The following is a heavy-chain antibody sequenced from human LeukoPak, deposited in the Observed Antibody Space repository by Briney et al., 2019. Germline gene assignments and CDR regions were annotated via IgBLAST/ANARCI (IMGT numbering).Heavy chain of an antibody. J-gene: IGHJ6*02. D-gene: IGHD4-17*01. CDR1: GFTFSGSA. Sequence: PGGSLKLSCAASGFTFSGSAMHWVRQASGKGLEWVGRIRSKANSYATAYAASVKGKFTISRDDSKNTAYLQMNSLKTEDTAVYYCTSQREVYGDYYYYGMDVWGQGTTVTVSS. CDR2: IRSKANSYAT. CDR3: TSQREVYGDYYYYGMDV. V-gene: IGHV3-73*01.